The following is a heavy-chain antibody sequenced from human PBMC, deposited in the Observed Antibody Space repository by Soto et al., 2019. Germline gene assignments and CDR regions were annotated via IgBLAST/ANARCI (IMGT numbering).Heavy chain of an antibody. J-gene: IGHJ5*02. CDR2: IYTSGST. V-gene: IGHV4-4*07. CDR1: GGSISSYY. CDR3: AREVPAAYSSGSEFDP. D-gene: IGHD6-19*01. Sequence: QVQLQESGPGLVKPSETLSLTCTVSGGSISSYYWSWIRQPAGKGLEWIGRIYTSGSTNYNPSLKSRVTLSVETSKNQFSLKLRSVTAADTAVYYCAREVPAAYSSGSEFDPWGQGTLVTVSS.